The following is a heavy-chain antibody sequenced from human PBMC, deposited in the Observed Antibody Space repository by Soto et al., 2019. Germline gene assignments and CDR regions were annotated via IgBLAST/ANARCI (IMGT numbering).Heavy chain of an antibody. D-gene: IGHD5-12*01. CDR1: GYTFTSYA. Sequence: ASVKVSCKASGYTFTSYAMHWVRQASGQRLERMGWINAGNGNTKYSQKFQGRVTITRDTSASTAYMELSSLRSEDTAVYYCARVRAPRDGYNPLDYWGQGTLVTVSS. CDR3: ARVRAPRDGYNPLDY. CDR2: INAGNGNT. V-gene: IGHV1-3*01. J-gene: IGHJ4*02.